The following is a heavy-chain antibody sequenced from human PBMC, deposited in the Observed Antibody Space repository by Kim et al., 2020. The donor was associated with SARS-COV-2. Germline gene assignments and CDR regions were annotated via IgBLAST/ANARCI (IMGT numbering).Heavy chain of an antibody. CDR1: GGSISSYY. J-gene: IGHJ3*02. Sequence: SETLSLTCTVSGGSISSYYWSWIRQPPGKGLEWIGYIYYSGSTNYNPSLKSRVTISVDTSKNQFSLKLSSVTAADTAVYYCARTTPEDAFDICGQGTMVTVSS. V-gene: IGHV4-59*13. CDR2: IYYSGST. CDR3: ARTTPEDAFDI. D-gene: IGHD1-1*01.